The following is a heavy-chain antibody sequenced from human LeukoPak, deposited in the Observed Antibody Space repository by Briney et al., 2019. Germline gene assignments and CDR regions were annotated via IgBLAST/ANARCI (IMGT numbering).Heavy chain of an antibody. CDR2: INPSGGST. CDR3: ARNSLIGATPFDY. CDR1: GYTFISYY. J-gene: IGHJ4*02. D-gene: IGHD3-3*01. Sequence: ASVKVSCKASGYTFISYYMHWVRQAPGQGLEWMGVINPSGGSTAYAQQFQGRVTMTRDTSTSTVYMELSSLRSEDTAVYYCARNSLIGATPFDYWGQGTLVTVSS. V-gene: IGHV1-46*01.